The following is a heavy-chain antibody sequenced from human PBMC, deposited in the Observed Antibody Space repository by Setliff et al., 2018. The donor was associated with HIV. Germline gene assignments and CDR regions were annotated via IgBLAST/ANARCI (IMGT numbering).Heavy chain of an antibody. D-gene: IGHD1-26*01. CDR3: ARGGSYSHGAFDI. V-gene: IGHV4-59*01. CDR2: INYSGNT. J-gene: IGHJ3*02. Sequence: SETLSLTCTVSGGSINNYYWTWVRQPPGKGLEWIGYINYSGNTHYNPSLKSRVTISVDMSKNQFFLKLSSVTAADTAVYYCARGGSYSHGAFDIWGQGTMVTVSS. CDR1: GGSINNYY.